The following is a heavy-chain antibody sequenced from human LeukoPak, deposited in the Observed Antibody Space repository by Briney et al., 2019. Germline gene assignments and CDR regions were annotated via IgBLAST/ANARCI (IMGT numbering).Heavy chain of an antibody. CDR3: VAVAGHFDY. CDR2: IIPIFGTA. J-gene: IGHJ4*02. V-gene: IGHV1-69*05. Sequence: PMASVKVSCKASGGTFSSYTISWVRQAPGQGLEWMGGIIPIFGTANYAQKFQGRVTITTDESTSTAYMELSSLRSEDTAVYYCVAVAGHFDYWGQGTLVTVSS. D-gene: IGHD6-19*01. CDR1: GGTFSSYT.